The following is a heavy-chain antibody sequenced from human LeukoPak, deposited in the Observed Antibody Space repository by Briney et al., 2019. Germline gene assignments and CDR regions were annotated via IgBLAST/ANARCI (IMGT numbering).Heavy chain of an antibody. Sequence: GGSLRLSCAAPGFSFISYGMHWVRQAPGKGLEWVGVISDDGRNKNYADSVKGRFTISRDNSKDTLYLQMNSLRDEDTAVYYRAKRPSDYGDYVTYFDYWGQGTLVTVSS. CDR3: AKRPSDYGDYVTYFDY. D-gene: IGHD4-17*01. V-gene: IGHV3-30*18. CDR1: GFSFISYG. J-gene: IGHJ4*02. CDR2: ISDDGRNK.